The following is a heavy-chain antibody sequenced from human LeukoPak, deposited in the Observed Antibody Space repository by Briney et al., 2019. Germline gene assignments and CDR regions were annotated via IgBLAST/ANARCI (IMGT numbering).Heavy chain of an antibody. D-gene: IGHD6-19*01. J-gene: IGHJ6*03. V-gene: IGHV3-7*01. CDR1: GFTFSSYW. CDR2: IKQDGSEK. CDR3: ARDTLEQWLAYYYYYMDV. Sequence: GGSLRLSCAASGFTFSSYWMSWVRQAPGKGLEWVANIKQDGSEKYYVDSVKGRFTISRDNAKNSLYLQMNSLRAEDTAVYYCARDTLEQWLAYYYYYMDVWGKGTTVTISS.